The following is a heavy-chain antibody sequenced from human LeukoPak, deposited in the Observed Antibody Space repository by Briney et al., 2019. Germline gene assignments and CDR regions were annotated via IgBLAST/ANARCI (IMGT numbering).Heavy chain of an antibody. V-gene: IGHV3-7*04. Sequence: GGSLRLSCAASGFTVSSNYMTWVRQAPGKGLEWVANIKQDGTEKYYVDSVKGRFTISRDNAKNSLYLQMNSLRAVDTAVYFCARSTTVTMVDAFNIWGLGTMVTVSS. CDR3: ARSTTVTMVDAFNI. CDR1: GFTVSSNY. D-gene: IGHD4-17*01. CDR2: IKQDGTEK. J-gene: IGHJ3*02.